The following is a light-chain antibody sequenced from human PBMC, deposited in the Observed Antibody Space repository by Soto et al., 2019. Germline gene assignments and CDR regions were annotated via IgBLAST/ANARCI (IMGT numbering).Light chain of an antibody. J-gene: IGLJ1*01. CDR1: SSNIGAGYD. Sequence: QSVLTQPPSVSGAPGQRVTISCTGSSSNIGAGYDVHWYQQLPGTAPKLLIYGNSNRPSGVDDRISGSKSGTSASLAITGLQAEDEADYYCQSYDSSLSGYVFGTGTKLTVL. CDR3: QSYDSSLSGYV. V-gene: IGLV1-40*01. CDR2: GNS.